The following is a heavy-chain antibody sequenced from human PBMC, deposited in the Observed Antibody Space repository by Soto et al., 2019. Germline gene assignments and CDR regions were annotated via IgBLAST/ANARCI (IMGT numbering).Heavy chain of an antibody. CDR2: ISSSSSYI. Sequence: GGSLRLSCAASGFTFSSYSMNWVRQAPGKGLEWVSSISSSSSYIYYADSVKGRFTLSRHNDKNSLYLQMNSLRVEDTAVYYCARDPLSITHFPPGAFDSWGQGTMITVS. J-gene: IGHJ3*02. V-gene: IGHV3-21*01. CDR1: GFTFSSYS. D-gene: IGHD3-10*01. CDR3: ARDPLSITHFPPGAFDS.